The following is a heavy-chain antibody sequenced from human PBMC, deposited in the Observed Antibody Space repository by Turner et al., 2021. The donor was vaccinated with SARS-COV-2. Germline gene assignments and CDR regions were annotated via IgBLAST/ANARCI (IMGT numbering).Heavy chain of an antibody. CDR1: GGSISSKS. Sequence: QVQLQESGQGLVRLSETLSLTCPVSGGSISSKSWSWIRQSQGRGLEWIGYFYKIGSIDYNPTLRSRVTISVDTSKNQLSLNLISMTAADTAVYYCARHQGSTSGYDHGMNVWGQVTAVIVSS. V-gene: IGHV4-59*08. J-gene: IGHJ6*02. D-gene: IGHD1-1*01. CDR2: FYKIGSI. CDR3: ARHQGSTSGYDHGMNV.